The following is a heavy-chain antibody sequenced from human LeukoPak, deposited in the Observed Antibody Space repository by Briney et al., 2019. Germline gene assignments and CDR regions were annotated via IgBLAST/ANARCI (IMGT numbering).Heavy chain of an antibody. Sequence: ASVKVSCKASGYTFTGCYMHWVRQAPGQGLEWMGWINPNSGGTNYAQKLQGRVTMTTDTSTSTAYMELRSLRSDDTAVYYCARPYYDFWSGYENWFDPWGQGTLVTVSS. CDR2: INPNSGGT. CDR1: GYTFTGCY. V-gene: IGHV1-2*02. D-gene: IGHD3-3*01. CDR3: ARPYYDFWSGYENWFDP. J-gene: IGHJ5*02.